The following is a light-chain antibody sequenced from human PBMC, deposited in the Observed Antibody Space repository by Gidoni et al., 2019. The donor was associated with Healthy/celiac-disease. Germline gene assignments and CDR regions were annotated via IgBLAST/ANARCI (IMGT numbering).Light chain of an antibody. J-gene: IGKJ2*01. Sequence: EIVLTQSPATLSLSPGERATLSFRASQSVSSYLAWYQQKPGQAPRLLIYDASNRATGIPARFSGSWSGTDFTLTISSLEPEDFAVYYCQQRSNWPYTFGQGTKLESK. CDR3: QQRSNWPYT. CDR2: DAS. CDR1: QSVSSY. V-gene: IGKV3-11*01.